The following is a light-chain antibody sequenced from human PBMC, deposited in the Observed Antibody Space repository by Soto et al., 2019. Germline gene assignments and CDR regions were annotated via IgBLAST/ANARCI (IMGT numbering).Light chain of an antibody. Sequence: EIVMTQSPATLSVSPWERATLSCRASQSVNSNLAWYQQKPGQAPRLLIYGASTRVAGIPDRFSGSGSGTDFTLTISRLEHEDFEVYSCQHYGYPQWTLGPGPKVHIK. CDR2: GAS. CDR3: QHYGYPQWT. CDR1: QSVNSN. J-gene: IGKJ1*01. V-gene: IGKV3-15*01.